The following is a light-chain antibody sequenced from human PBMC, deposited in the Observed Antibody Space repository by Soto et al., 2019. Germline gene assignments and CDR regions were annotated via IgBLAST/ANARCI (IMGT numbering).Light chain of an antibody. CDR1: SSKIRNNY. V-gene: IGLV1-51*02. CDR3: GTWDSSLSAVV. CDR2: ENN. J-gene: IGLJ2*01. Sequence: QSVLTQPPAVAAAPGQKVTISCSGNSSKIRNNYVSWYQQLPGTAPKLLIYENNKRPSGIPDRFSGSKSGTSATLGITGLQTGDEADYYCGTWDSSLSAVVFGGGTKVTVL.